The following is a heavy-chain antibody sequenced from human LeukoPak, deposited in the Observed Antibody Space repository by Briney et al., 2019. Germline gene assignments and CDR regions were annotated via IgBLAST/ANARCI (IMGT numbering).Heavy chain of an antibody. J-gene: IGHJ4*02. D-gene: IGHD1-26*01. CDR2: INPSGGST. CDR1: GYTFSNYY. V-gene: IGHV1-46*01. Sequence: ASVKVSCKASGYTFSNYYMHWVRQAPGQGLEWMGIINPSGGSTSYAQKFQGRVTMTRDTSTSTVYMELSSLRSEDTAVYYCAREWVGDNDYWGQGTLVTVSS. CDR3: AREWVGDNDY.